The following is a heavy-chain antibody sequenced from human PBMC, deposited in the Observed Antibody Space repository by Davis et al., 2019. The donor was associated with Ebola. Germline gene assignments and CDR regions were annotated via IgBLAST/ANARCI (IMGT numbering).Heavy chain of an antibody. V-gene: IGHV3-21*01. CDR3: ARDERTGYDFWSGYPSSYGMDV. CDR2: ISSSSSYI. CDR1: GFIFSNYE. Sequence: PGGSLRLSCAASGFIFSNYEMNWVRQAPGKGLEWVSSISSSSSYIYYADSVKGRFTISRDNAKNSLYLQMNSLRAEDTAVYYCARDERTGYDFWSGYPSSYGMDVWGQGTTVTVSS. D-gene: IGHD3-3*01. J-gene: IGHJ6*02.